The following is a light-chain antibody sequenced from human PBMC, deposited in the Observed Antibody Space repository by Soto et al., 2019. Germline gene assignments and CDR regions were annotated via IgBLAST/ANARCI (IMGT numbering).Light chain of an antibody. CDR1: SSDVGGYNY. CDR3: CSYAGSYTV. Sequence: QSALTQPRSVSGSPGQSVTISCTGTSSDVGGYNYVSWYQQHPGKAPKLMIYDVSKRPSGVPDRFSGSKSGNTASLTISGLQAEDEADYYCCSYAGSYTVFGGGTKVTAL. CDR2: DVS. J-gene: IGLJ2*01. V-gene: IGLV2-11*01.